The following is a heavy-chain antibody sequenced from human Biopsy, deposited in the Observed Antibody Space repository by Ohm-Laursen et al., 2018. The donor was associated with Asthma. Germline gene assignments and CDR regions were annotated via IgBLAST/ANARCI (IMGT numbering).Heavy chain of an antibody. CDR1: GGSISSFY. V-gene: IGHV4-59*12. Sequence: GTLSLTCSVYGGSISSFYCSWIRQSPEKGLEWMGYVYWTGSTNYNPSLKSRITMSVDTSKNRMFLELTSVAAADTAVYYCARGPELDVWGQGTTVTVSS. CDR2: VYWTGST. CDR3: ARGPELDV. J-gene: IGHJ6*02.